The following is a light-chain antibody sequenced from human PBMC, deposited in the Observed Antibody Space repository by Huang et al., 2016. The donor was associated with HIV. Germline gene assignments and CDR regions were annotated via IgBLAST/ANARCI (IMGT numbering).Light chain of an antibody. CDR1: QSISSH. J-gene: IGKJ2*01. CDR3: QHSFNTPYT. Sequence: DIQMTQSPSSLSASVGDRVTITCRASQSISSHLKWYQQKPGRAPNLLIFAASSLQSGVPSRFSGSGSGTDFTLIIISLQPEDFATYYCQHSFNTPYTFGQGTKLEIK. V-gene: IGKV1-39*01. CDR2: AAS.